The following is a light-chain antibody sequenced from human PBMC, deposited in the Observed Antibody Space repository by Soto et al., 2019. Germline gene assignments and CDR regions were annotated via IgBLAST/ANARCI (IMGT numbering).Light chain of an antibody. J-gene: IGKJ1*01. V-gene: IGKV3-20*01. CDR2: GAS. Sequence: NLFTQSPGTPSLSPGERATLSFRASQSVSNNYLAWYQQKPGQAPRLLIYGASNRATGIPDRFSGSGSGTDFTLTISRLEPEDFAVYYCQQYGSSGTFGQGTKVDI. CDR3: QQYGSSGT. CDR1: QSVSNNY.